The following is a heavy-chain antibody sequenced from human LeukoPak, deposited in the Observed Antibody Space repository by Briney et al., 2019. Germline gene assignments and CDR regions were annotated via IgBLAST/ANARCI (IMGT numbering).Heavy chain of an antibody. D-gene: IGHD2-8*02. CDR2: ISSSSSYI. CDR3: ARGGSGYFYGMDV. J-gene: IGHJ6*02. V-gene: IGHV3-21*01. CDR1: GFTFSSYS. Sequence: GGSLRLSCAASGFTFSSYSMNWVRQAPGKGLEWVSSISSSSSYIYYADSVKGRFTISRDNAKNSLYLQMNSLRAEDTAVYYCARGGSGYFYGMDVWGQGTTVTVSS.